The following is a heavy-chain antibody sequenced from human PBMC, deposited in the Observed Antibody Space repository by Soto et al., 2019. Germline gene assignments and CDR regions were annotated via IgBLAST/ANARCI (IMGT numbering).Heavy chain of an antibody. V-gene: IGHV4-61*01. CDR1: GGSVSDKTYY. CDR2: VYYSGTT. CDR3: ARTTAVPNTLRSRYFFGY. Sequence: PSETLSLTCSVSGGSVSDKTYYWSWIRQPPGKRLEWIGYVYYSGTTNYNPSLKSRVTISLNLSKNRFSLRLSSVTTADTALYYCARTTAVPNTLRSRYFFGYWGQGNLVTAAS. J-gene: IGHJ4*02. D-gene: IGHD4-17*01.